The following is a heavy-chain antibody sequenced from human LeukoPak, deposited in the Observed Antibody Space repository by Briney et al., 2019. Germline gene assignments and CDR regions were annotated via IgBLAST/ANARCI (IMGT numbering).Heavy chain of an antibody. D-gene: IGHD6-19*01. J-gene: IGHJ4*02. V-gene: IGHV4-61*02. CDR2: IYTSGST. Sequence: SETLSLTCVLSSDSITSGRYFWSWIRQPAGKGLGWIGRIYTSGSTNYNPSLGSRITISLDTSKNQFSLKLNFVTATDAAVYYCARDRSVVVAGRGIFDFWGQGILVTVSS. CDR1: SDSITSGRYF. CDR3: ARDRSVVVAGRGIFDF.